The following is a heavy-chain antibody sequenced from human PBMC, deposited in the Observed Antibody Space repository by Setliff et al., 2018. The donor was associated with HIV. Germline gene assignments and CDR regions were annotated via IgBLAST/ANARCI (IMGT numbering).Heavy chain of an antibody. J-gene: IGHJ4*02. CDR3: ASGSHGEGATDY. CDR1: GGGVSNHV. CDR2: IIPIFGTA. Sequence: ASVKVSCKASGGGVSNHVISWVRQAPGRGLEWMGGIIPIFGTADYAQKFKGRVTITADESTNTAYMELSSLRSEDTAVYYCASGSHGEGATDYWGLGTLVTVSS. V-gene: IGHV1-69*13. D-gene: IGHD1-26*01.